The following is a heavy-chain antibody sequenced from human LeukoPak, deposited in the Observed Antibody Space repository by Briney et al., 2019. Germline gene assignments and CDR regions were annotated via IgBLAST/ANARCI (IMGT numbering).Heavy chain of an antibody. CDR2: MNPNSGNT. D-gene: IGHD3-10*01. Sequence: ASVKVSCKASGYTFTSYDINWVRQATGQGLEWMGWMNPNSGNTGYAQKFQGRVTMTRNTSISTAYMELSSLRSEGTAVYYCARGPPYYYGSGSVWFDPWGQGTLVTVSS. V-gene: IGHV1-8*01. CDR1: GYTFTSYD. J-gene: IGHJ5*02. CDR3: ARGPPYYYGSGSVWFDP.